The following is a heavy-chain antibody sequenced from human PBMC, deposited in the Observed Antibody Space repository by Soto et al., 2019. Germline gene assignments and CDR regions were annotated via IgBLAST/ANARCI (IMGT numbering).Heavy chain of an antibody. CDR3: ARHRKVVARGTYYMDV. J-gene: IGHJ6*03. D-gene: IGHD2-15*01. CDR2: IYPDDSDT. CDR1: GYNFVNYW. V-gene: IGHV5-51*01. Sequence: PGESLKISCEGSGYNFVNYWIVWARQKPGKGLEWMGIIYPDDSDTKYSPSFQGQVSISVDKSISTAYLQWSSLKASDTGIYYCARHRKVVARGTYYMDVWGNGTTVTVSS.